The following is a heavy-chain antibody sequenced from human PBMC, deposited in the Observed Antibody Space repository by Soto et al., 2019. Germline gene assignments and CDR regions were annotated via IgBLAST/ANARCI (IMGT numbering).Heavy chain of an antibody. CDR3: VRLIGNSWLDF. J-gene: IGHJ5*01. Sequence: SQTLSGTCDISGDSVSSSSVTWNWIRQSPSRGLEWLGRTYYRSRWYNDYAESVKSRIIINPDTSKNQFSLHLNSVTPDDTAVYYCVRLIGNSWLDFWGQGTLVTVSS. CDR1: GDSVSSSSVT. D-gene: IGHD1-26*01. V-gene: IGHV6-1*01. CDR2: TYYRSRWYN.